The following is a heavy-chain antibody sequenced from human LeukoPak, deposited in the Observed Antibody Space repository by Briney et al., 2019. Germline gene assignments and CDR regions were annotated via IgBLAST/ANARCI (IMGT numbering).Heavy chain of an antibody. CDR2: IIPIFGTA. V-gene: IGHV1-69*13. CDR3: ASSSCGGDCYDTHFYDY. CDR1: GGTFSSYA. Sequence: SVKVSCKASGGTFSSYAISWVRHAPGQGLEWMGGIIPIFGTANYAQKFQGRVTITADESTSTAYMELSSLRSEDTDVYYCASSSCGGDCYDTHFYDYWGQGTLVTVSS. J-gene: IGHJ4*02. D-gene: IGHD2-21*02.